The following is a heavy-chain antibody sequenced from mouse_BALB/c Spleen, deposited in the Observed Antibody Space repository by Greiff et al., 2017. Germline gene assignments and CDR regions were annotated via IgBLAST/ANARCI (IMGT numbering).Heavy chain of an antibody. CDR2: IDPANGNT. CDR1: GFNIKDTY. D-gene: IGHD1-1*01. V-gene: IGHV14-3*02. J-gene: IGHJ4*01. CDR3: ARDDYYGSSYAMVY. Sequence: VQLKQSGAELVKPGASVKLSCTASGFNIKDTYMHWVKQRPEQGLEWIGRIDPANGNTKYDPKFQGKATITADTSSNTAYLQLSSLTSEDTAVYYCARDDYYGSSYAMVYWGQGTSVTVSS.